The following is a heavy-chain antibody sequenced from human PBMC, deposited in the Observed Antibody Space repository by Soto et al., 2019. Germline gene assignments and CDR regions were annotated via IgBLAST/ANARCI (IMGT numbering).Heavy chain of an antibody. CDR2: IYYSGST. Sequence: SETLSLTCTVSGGSISSGGYYWSWIRQHPGKGLEWIGYIYYSGSTYYNPSLKSRVTISVDTSKNQFSLKLSSVTAADTAVYYCARAAHYSSPFRWIDPWGQGTLVTVSS. V-gene: IGHV4-31*03. CDR1: GGSISSGGYY. D-gene: IGHD6-13*01. J-gene: IGHJ5*02. CDR3: ARAAHYSSPFRWIDP.